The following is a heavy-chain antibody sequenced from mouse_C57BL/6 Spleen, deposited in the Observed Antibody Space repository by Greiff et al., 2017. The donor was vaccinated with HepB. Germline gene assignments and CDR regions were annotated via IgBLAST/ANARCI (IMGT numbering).Heavy chain of an antibody. J-gene: IGHJ1*03. CDR1: GYTFTSYT. Sequence: VKLVESGAELARPGASVKMSCKASGYTFTSYTMHWVKQRPGQGLEWIGYINPSSGYTKYNQKFKDKATLTADKSSSTAYMQLSSLTSEDSAVYYCARELLRKGYFDVWGTGTTVTVSS. V-gene: IGHV1-4*01. D-gene: IGHD1-1*01. CDR3: ARELLRKGYFDV. CDR2: INPSSGYT.